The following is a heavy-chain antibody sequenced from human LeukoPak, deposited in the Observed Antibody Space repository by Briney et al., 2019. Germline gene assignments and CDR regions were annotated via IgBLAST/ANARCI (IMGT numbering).Heavy chain of an antibody. Sequence: GASVKVSCKASGDTFSSYTISWVRQAPGQGLEWMGRIIPSLDITNYAQKFQGRVTITADKSTSTAYMELSSLRSEDTAVYYCARDGVVVVSPTIYYYYYGMDVWGQGTTVTVSS. CDR2: IIPSLDIT. J-gene: IGHJ6*02. CDR1: GDTFSSYT. D-gene: IGHD2-15*01. CDR3: ARDGVVVVSPTIYYYYYGMDV. V-gene: IGHV1-69*04.